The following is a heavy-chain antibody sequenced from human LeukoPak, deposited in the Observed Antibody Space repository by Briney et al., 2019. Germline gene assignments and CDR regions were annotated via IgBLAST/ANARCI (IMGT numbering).Heavy chain of an antibody. CDR1: GFTFSSYA. J-gene: IGHJ4*02. CDR3: ARDGGTIAVADWGYFDY. CDR2: ISYDGSNK. D-gene: IGHD6-19*01. V-gene: IGHV3-30-3*01. Sequence: PGGSLRLSCAASGFTFSSYAMHWVRQAPGKGLEWVAVISYDGSNKYYADSVKGRFTISRDNSKNTLYLQMNSLRAEDTAVYYRARDGGTIAVADWGYFDYWGQGTLVTVSS.